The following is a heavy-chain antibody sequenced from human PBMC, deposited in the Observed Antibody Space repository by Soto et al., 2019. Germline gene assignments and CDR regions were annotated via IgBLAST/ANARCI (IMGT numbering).Heavy chain of an antibody. CDR1: GGSISSSSYY. Sequence: SETLSLTCTVSGGSISSSSYYWGWIRQPPGKGLEWIGSIYYSGSTYYNPSLKSRVTISVDTSKNQFSLKLSSVTAADAAVYYCARPKYCSGGNGYSFHAFYICAQGTMVTVS. V-gene: IGHV4-39*01. CDR2: IYYSGST. J-gene: IGHJ3*02. D-gene: IGHD2-15*01. CDR3: ARPKYCSGGNGYSFHAFYI.